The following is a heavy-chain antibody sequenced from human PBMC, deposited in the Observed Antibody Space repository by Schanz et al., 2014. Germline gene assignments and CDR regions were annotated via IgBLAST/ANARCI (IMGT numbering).Heavy chain of an antibody. V-gene: IGHV4-31*03. Sequence: QVQLQESGPGLVKPSQTLSLTCTVSGASISSGGYYWDWIRLLPGKGLEWIGYISYSGSTSFNPSLKSRVTISVDTSKNHFSLKLTSVTAADTAVYYCARLDGCGYWGQGTLVTVSS. CDR3: ARLDGCGY. J-gene: IGHJ4*02. D-gene: IGHD4-17*01. CDR1: GASISSGGYY. CDR2: ISYSGST.